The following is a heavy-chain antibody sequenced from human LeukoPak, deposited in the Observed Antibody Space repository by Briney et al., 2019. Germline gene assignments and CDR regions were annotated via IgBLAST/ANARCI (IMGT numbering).Heavy chain of an antibody. CDR1: GGSTSSSSYY. V-gene: IGHV4-39*01. CDR3: ARQYIVGATNDS. D-gene: IGHD1-26*01. J-gene: IGHJ5*01. CDR2: IYYSGST. Sequence: ASETLSLTCTVSGGSTSSSSYYWGWIRQPPGKGLEWIGSIYYSGSTYYNPSLKSRVTISVDTSKNQFSLKLSSVTAAGTAVYYCARQYIVGATNDSWGQGTLVTVSS.